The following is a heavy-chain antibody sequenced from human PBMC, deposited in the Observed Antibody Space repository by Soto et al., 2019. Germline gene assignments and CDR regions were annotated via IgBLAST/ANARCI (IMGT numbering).Heavy chain of an antibody. J-gene: IGHJ4*02. Sequence: GGSLRLSCAASGFTFSSYSMNWVRQAPGKGLEWVSSISSSSSYIYYADSVKGRFTISRDNAKNSLYPQMNSLRAEDTAVYYCARDLVIAAAGRGQGTLVTVSS. CDR2: ISSSSSYI. CDR1: GFTFSSYS. D-gene: IGHD6-13*01. CDR3: ARDLVIAAAG. V-gene: IGHV3-21*01.